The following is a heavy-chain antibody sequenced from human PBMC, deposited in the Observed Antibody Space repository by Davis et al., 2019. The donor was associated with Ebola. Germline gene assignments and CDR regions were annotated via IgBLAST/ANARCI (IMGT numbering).Heavy chain of an antibody. CDR1: GFTFSYFG. V-gene: IGHV3-30*18. Sequence: GGSLRLSCAGSGFTFSYFGIHWVRQAPGKGLEWVAVTSYDGSDKYYADSVKGRFTISRDNSKNTLYLQMNSLRAEDTAVYYCAKGVATGGYYYYYGMDVWGKGTTVTVSS. CDR2: TSYDGSDK. J-gene: IGHJ6*04. CDR3: AKGVATGGYYYYYGMDV. D-gene: IGHD5-12*01.